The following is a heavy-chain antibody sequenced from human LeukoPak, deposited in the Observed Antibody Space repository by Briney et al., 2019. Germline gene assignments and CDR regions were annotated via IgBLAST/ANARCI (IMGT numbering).Heavy chain of an antibody. D-gene: IGHD6-13*01. J-gene: IGHJ5*02. Sequence: SETLSLTCTVSGGSISSGGYFWSWIRQHPGKGLEWIGYIYSSGSTYYNPSLRSRVTISADTSKIHFSLKLDSVSAADTAVYYCARTFAAGGTVWFDPWGQGTLVTVSS. CDR2: IYSSGST. V-gene: IGHV4-31*03. CDR1: GGSISSGGYF. CDR3: ARTFAAGGTVWFDP.